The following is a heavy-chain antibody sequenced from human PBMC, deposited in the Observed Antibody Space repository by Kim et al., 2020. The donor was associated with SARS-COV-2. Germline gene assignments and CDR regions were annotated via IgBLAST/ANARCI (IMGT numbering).Heavy chain of an antibody. CDR2: MNPNSGNT. D-gene: IGHD3-10*01. CDR3: ARGAPIWSGSGSYYDPLFDP. Sequence: ASVKVSCKASGYTFTSYDINWVRQATGQGLEWMGWMNPNSGNTGYAQKFQGRVTMTRNTSISTAYMELSSLRSEDTAVYYCARGAPIWSGSGSYYDPLFDPWGQGTLVTVSS. CDR1: GYTFTSYD. V-gene: IGHV1-8*01. J-gene: IGHJ5*02.